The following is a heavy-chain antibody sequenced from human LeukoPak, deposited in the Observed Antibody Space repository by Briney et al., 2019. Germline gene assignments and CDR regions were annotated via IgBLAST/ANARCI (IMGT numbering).Heavy chain of an antibody. CDR1: GFTFSSYA. Sequence: GGSLRLSCAASGFTFSSYAMHWVRQAPGKGLEWVALISYDGSNKYYADSVKGRFTISRDNSKNTLYLQMNSLRAEDTAVYYCARPYCSGGSCYSSLRNYFDYWGQGTLVTVSS. CDR2: ISYDGSNK. J-gene: IGHJ4*02. D-gene: IGHD2-15*01. V-gene: IGHV3-30*04. CDR3: ARPYCSGGSCYSSLRNYFDY.